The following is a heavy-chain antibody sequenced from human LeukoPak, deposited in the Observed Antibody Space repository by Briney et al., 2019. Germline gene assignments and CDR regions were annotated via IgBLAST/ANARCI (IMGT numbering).Heavy chain of an antibody. J-gene: IGHJ6*03. CDR2: IKQDGSEK. CDR3: ARDMSGYYYYYYMDV. V-gene: IGHV3-7*01. Sequence: PGGSLRLSCAASGFTFSSYWMSWVRQAPGKGLEWVANIKQDGSEKYYVDSVKGRFTISRDNAKNSLYLQMNSLRAEDTAVYYCARDMSGYYYYYYMDVWGKGTTVTVSS. CDR1: GFTFSSYW. D-gene: IGHD3-3*01.